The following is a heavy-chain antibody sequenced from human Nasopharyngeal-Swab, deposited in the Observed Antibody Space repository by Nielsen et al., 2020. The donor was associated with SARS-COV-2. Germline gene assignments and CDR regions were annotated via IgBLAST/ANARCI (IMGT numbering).Heavy chain of an antibody. CDR3: ARVRPYYDILTGYYTENGGYYGMDV. J-gene: IGHJ6*02. CDR2: INHSGST. V-gene: IGHV4-34*01. Sequence: WIRQPPGKGLEWIGEINHSGSTNYNPSLKSRVTISVDTSKNQFSLKLSSVTAADTAVYYCARVRPYYDILTGYYTENGGYYGMDVWGQGTTVTVSS. D-gene: IGHD3-9*01.